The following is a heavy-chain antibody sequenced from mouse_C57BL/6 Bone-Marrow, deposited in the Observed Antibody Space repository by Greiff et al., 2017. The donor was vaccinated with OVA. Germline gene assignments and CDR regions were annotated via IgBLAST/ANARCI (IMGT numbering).Heavy chain of an antibody. V-gene: IGHV1-69*01. CDR1: GYTFTSYW. J-gene: IGHJ2*01. Sequence: VQLQQSGAELVMPGASVKLSCKASGYTFTSYWMHWVKQRPGQGLEWIGEIDPSDSYTNYNQKFKGKSTLTVDKSSSTAYMQLSSLTSEDSAVYYCARDSTTVVALDYWGQGTTLTVSS. CDR3: ARDSTTVVALDY. D-gene: IGHD1-1*01. CDR2: IDPSDSYT.